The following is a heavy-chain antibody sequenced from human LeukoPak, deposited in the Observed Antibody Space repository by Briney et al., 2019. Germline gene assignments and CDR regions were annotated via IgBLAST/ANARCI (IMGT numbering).Heavy chain of an antibody. CDR3: AKDPTAGWGYGGNRHYFDY. CDR1: GITFSNYG. Sequence: GGSLRLSCAASGITFSNYGMHWVRQAPGKGLEWVAVISYDGTNKYYADSVKGRFTISRDNSKNTLYLQMNSLRAEDTAVYYCAKDPTAGWGYGGNRHYFDYWGQGTLVTVSS. V-gene: IGHV3-30*18. CDR2: ISYDGTNK. D-gene: IGHD4-23*01. J-gene: IGHJ4*02.